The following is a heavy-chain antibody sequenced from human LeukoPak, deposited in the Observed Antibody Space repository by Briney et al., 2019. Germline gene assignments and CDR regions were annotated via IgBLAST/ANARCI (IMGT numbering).Heavy chain of an antibody. CDR3: ARRKGTSGWSWGSPYYFDY. J-gene: IGHJ4*02. V-gene: IGHV4-34*01. D-gene: IGHD6-19*01. CDR1: GGSFSGYY. CDR2: INHSGST. Sequence: SETPSLTCAVYGGSFSGYYWSWIRQPPGKGLEWIGEINHSGSTNYNPSLKSRVTISVDTSKNQFSLKLSSVTAADTAVYYCARRKGTSGWSWGSPYYFDYWGRGTLVTVSS.